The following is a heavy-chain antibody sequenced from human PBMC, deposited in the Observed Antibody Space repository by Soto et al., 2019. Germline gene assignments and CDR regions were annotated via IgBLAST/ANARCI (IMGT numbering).Heavy chain of an antibody. CDR1: GGSISSGGYY. V-gene: IGHV4-31*03. CDR2: IYYSGST. CDR3: ARLRKDWLTYYGMDV. Sequence: QVQLQESGPGLVKPSQTLSLTCTVSGGSISSGGYYWSWIRQHPGKGLEWIGYIYYSGSTYYNPSRKSRVTLXXDXSXXQFSLKLSSVTAADTAVYYCARLRKDWLTYYGMDVWGQGTTVTVSS. D-gene: IGHD3-9*01. J-gene: IGHJ6*02.